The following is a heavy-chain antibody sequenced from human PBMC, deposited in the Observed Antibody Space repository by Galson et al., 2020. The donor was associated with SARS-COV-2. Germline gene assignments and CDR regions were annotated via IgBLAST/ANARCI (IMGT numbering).Heavy chain of an antibody. V-gene: IGHV4-38-2*02. D-gene: IGHD2-15*01. CDR2: IHRSGST. CDR3: ARQVVAKTYFFDY. Sequence: ASETLSLTCSVSGYSLSSGYYSMWIRQSPEQGLEWVANIHRSGSTYYNPSLKSRATISVDTSKNQFSLTLKSMTAADTAVYYCARQVVAKTYFFDYWGQGILVSVSS. J-gene: IGHJ4*02. CDR1: GYSLSSGYY.